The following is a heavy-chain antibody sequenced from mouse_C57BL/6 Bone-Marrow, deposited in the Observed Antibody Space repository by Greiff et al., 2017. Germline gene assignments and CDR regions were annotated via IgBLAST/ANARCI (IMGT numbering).Heavy chain of an antibody. V-gene: IGHV1-74*01. Sequence: VQLQQPGAELVKPGASVKVSCKASGYTFTSYWMHWVKQRPGQGLEWIGRIHPSDSDTNYHQKFKGKATFTVDKSYSPASMQLSSLTSEDSAVYCWAMEWLLRKCAYWGQGTLVTVSA. D-gene: IGHD1-1*01. CDR3: AMEWLLRKCAY. CDR2: IHPSDSDT. CDR1: GYTFTSYW. J-gene: IGHJ3*01.